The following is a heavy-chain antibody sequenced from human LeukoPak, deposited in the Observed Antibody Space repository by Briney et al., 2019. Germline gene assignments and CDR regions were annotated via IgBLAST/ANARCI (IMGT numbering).Heavy chain of an antibody. Sequence: SQTLSLTCTVSGGSISGRSYYWHWIRQPAGKGLVWIVRIYISGTTNYNPSLKSRVTISADTSKNQFSLRLSSVTAADTAVYYCARTMYYYESSGYRDYFDSWGQGTLVTVSS. CDR2: IYISGTT. D-gene: IGHD3-22*01. J-gene: IGHJ4*02. CDR3: ARTMYYYESSGYRDYFDS. CDR1: GGSISGRSYY. V-gene: IGHV4-61*02.